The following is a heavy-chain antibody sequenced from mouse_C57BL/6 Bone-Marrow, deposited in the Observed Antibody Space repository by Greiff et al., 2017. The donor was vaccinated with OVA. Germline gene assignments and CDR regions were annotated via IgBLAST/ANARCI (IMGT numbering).Heavy chain of an antibody. CDR2: ISYSGST. J-gene: IGHJ2*01. CDR3: ARELRFYYFDY. D-gene: IGHD1-1*01. V-gene: IGHV3-1*01. CDR1: GYSITSGYD. Sequence: EVKLVESGPGMVKPSQSLSLTCTVTGYSITSGYDWHWIRHFPGNKLEWMGYISYSGSTNYNPSLTSRISITHDTSKNHFFLKLNSVTTEDTATYYCARELRFYYFDYWGQGTTLTVSS.